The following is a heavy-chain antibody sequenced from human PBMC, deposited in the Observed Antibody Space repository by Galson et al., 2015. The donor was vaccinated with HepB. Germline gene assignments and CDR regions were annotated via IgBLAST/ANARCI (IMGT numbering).Heavy chain of an antibody. J-gene: IGHJ4*02. CDR2: INPNNGDT. V-gene: IGHV1-2*06. D-gene: IGHD3-10*01. Sequence: SVKVSCKASAYAFIGYHLHWVRQAPGQGLEWMGRINPNNGDTNYAQNFQGRVTMTTDTSISTAYMELGGLRSDDTAIYYCASPSSSGSYFPDYRGRGTLVTVSS. CDR1: AYAFIGYH. CDR3: ASPSSSGSYFPDY.